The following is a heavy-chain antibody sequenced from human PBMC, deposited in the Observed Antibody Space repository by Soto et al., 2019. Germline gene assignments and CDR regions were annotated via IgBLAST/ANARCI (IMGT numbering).Heavy chain of an antibody. CDR3: ARAHRAKEVCPYYYYGMDV. V-gene: IGHV1-69*01. CDR2: IIPICGTA. Sequence: QVQLVPSGAEVKKPGSSVKVSCKASGGTFSSYAISWVRPAPGQGLEWMGGIIPICGTANYAQKFQGRVTITADESTSTAYMELSSLRSEDTAVYYCARAHRAKEVCPYYYYGMDVWGQGTTVTVSS. CDR1: GGTFSSYA. J-gene: IGHJ6*02.